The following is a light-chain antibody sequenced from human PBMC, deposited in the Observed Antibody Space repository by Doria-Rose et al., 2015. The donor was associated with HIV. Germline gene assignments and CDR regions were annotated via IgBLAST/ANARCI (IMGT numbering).Light chain of an antibody. J-gene: IGKJ5*01. CDR3: QQSNSFPIT. CDR2: AAS. V-gene: IGKV1-12*01. CDR1: EAISSW. Sequence: TQSPSSVSSSVGDRVTITCRASEAISSWLVWYQQKPGKAPKVLIYAASTLQSGVPSRFSGSGFGTDFTLTISNLQPEGFATYYCQQSNSFPITFGQGTRLEIK.